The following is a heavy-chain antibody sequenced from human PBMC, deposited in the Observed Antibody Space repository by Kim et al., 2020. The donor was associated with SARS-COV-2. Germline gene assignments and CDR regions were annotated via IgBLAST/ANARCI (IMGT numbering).Heavy chain of an antibody. D-gene: IGHD3-10*01. V-gene: IGHV1-8*01. CDR3: ARATLVQGVFYYYYYRGV. J-gene: IGHJ6*03. CDR2: MNPNSGNT. Sequence: ASVKVSCKASGYTFTSYDINWVRQATGQGLEWMGWMNPNSGNTGYAQKFQGRVTMTRNTSISTAYMELSSLRSEDTAVYYCARATLVQGVFYYYYYRGVWGKGTTVTVSS. CDR1: GYTFTSYD.